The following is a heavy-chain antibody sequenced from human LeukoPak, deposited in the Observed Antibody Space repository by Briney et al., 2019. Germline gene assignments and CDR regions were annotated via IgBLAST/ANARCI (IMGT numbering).Heavy chain of an antibody. CDR1: GFTFSSYG. CDR2: IWYDGSDK. V-gene: IGHV3-33*01. Sequence: GGSLRLSCAASGFTFSSYGMHWVRQAPGKGPEWVAVIWYDGSDKYYRDSVKGRFTISRDNSKNTLYLQMNSLRAEDTAIYYCARAGEAFDIWGRGTMVTVSS. CDR3: ARAGEAFDI. J-gene: IGHJ3*02.